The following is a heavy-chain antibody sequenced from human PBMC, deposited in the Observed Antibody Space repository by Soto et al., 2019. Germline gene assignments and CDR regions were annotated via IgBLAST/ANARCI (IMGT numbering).Heavy chain of an antibody. CDR3: ARVPYGSGSPPDY. Sequence: SETLSITCTVSGGSISSYYWSWIRQPPGKGLEWIGYIYYSGSTNYNPSLKSRVTISVDTSKNQFSLKLSSVTAADTAVYYCARVPYGSGSPPDYWGQGTLVTVSS. D-gene: IGHD3-10*01. J-gene: IGHJ4*02. CDR2: IYYSGST. V-gene: IGHV4-59*01. CDR1: GGSISSYY.